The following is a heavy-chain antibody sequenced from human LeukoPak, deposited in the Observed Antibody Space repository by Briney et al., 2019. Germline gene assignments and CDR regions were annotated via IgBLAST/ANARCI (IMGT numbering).Heavy chain of an antibody. V-gene: IGHV3-23*01. CDR2: INNNGVNT. CDR1: GFTFSNYA. CDR3: ARAKLPRNYYYGMDV. J-gene: IGHJ6*02. Sequence: GGSLRLSCAASGFTFSNYAMSWVRQAPGKGLEWVSTINNNGVNTHYADSVKGRFTISRDNSKNTLYLQMNSLRAEDSAVYNCARAKLPRNYYYGMDVWGQGTTVTVSS. D-gene: IGHD1-14*01.